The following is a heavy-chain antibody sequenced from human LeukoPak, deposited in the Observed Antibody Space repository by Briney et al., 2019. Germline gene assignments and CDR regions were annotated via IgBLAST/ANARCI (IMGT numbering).Heavy chain of an antibody. CDR2: VNPNSGGT. CDR1: GYTFTDYY. Sequence: ASVKVSCKASGYTFTDYYLHWVRQAPGQGLEWMGWVNPNSGGTNYAQKFQGRVTMTRDTSTSTAYMELGGLRSDDTAVYYCATYTAFDWGQGTLVTVSS. CDR3: ATYTAFD. D-gene: IGHD2/OR15-2a*01. V-gene: IGHV1-2*02. J-gene: IGHJ4*02.